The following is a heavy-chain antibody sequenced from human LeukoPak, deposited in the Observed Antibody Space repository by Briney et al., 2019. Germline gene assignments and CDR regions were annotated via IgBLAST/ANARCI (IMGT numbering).Heavy chain of an antibody. J-gene: IGHJ4*02. CDR1: GYTFTGYY. CDR2: INPNSGGT. V-gene: IGHV1-2*06. CDR3: ARGYGGYVLI. D-gene: IGHD5-12*01. Sequence: ASVKDSCKASGYTFTGYYMHGVRQAPGQEREWMGRINPNSGGTNYAQKFQGRVTMTRETSISTAYMELSRLRSDDTAVYYCARGYGGYVLIWGQGTLVTVSS.